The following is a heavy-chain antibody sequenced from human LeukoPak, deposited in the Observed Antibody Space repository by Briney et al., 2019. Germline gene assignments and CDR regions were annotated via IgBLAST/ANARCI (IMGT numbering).Heavy chain of an antibody. Sequence: GGSLRLSCAASGFTFSDYYMSWIRQAPGKGLEWVAVISYDGSNKYYADSVKGRFTISRDNSKNTLYLQMNSLRAEDTAVYYCAKGAGLAAAGTFDYWGQGTLVTASS. J-gene: IGHJ4*02. V-gene: IGHV3-30*18. CDR1: GFTFSDYY. CDR2: ISYDGSNK. D-gene: IGHD6-13*01. CDR3: AKGAGLAAAGTFDY.